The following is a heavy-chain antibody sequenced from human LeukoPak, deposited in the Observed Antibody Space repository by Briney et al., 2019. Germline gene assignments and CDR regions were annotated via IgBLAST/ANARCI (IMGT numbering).Heavy chain of an antibody. Sequence: ASVKVSCKASGYAFTSYHMHWVRQAPGQGLEWMGIINPSGGSTSYAQKFQGRVTITADESTSTAYMELSSLRSEDTAVYYCAREDPPYCSSTSCALTTGVSDPWGQGTLVTVSS. CDR3: AREDPPYCSSTSCALTTGVSDP. CDR2: INPSGGST. J-gene: IGHJ5*02. V-gene: IGHV1-46*01. D-gene: IGHD2-2*01. CDR1: GYAFTSYH.